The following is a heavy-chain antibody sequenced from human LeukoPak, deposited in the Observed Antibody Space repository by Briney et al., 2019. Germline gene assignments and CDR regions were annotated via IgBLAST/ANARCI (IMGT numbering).Heavy chain of an antibody. CDR2: TYYRSKWFN. CDR3: TRFNSNTKWIDP. J-gene: IGHJ5*02. CDR1: GDSVSSNSAA. Sequence: SQTLSLTCAISGDSVSSNSAAWNWIRQSPSRGLEWLGRTYYRSKWFNDYAVSVQSRITINPDTSKNQFSLQLNSVTAEDTAVYYCTRFNSNTKWIDPWGQGTLVTVSS. V-gene: IGHV6-1*01. D-gene: IGHD3-3*01.